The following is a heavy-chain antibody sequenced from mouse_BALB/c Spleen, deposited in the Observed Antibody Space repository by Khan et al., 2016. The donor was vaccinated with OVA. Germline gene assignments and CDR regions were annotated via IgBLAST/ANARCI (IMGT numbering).Heavy chain of an antibody. CDR3: ARSTYRYAFAY. CDR2: MIYTGYT. D-gene: IGHD2-14*01. V-gene: IGHV3-8*02. CDR1: GDSITSGY. Sequence: EVKLEESGPSLVKPSQTLSLTCSVTGDSITSGYLSWIRKFPGNKLEYMGYMIYTGYTDYNPSLKSRLAITQPTTTNPYYLQLNSVTTEDTATYYCARSTYRYAFAYWGQGTLVTVSA. J-gene: IGHJ3*01.